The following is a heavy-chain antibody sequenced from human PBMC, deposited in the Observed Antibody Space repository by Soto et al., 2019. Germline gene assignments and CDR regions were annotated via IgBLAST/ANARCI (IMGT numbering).Heavy chain of an antibody. Sequence: GASVKVSCKASGYTFTSYAMHWVRQAPGQRLEWMGWINAGNGNTKYSQKFQGRVTITRDTSASTAYMELSSLRSEDTAVYYCARDVSYYDILTGYFDYWGQGTLVTVSS. J-gene: IGHJ4*02. V-gene: IGHV1-3*01. CDR2: INAGNGNT. CDR3: ARDVSYYDILTGYFDY. D-gene: IGHD3-9*01. CDR1: GYTFTSYA.